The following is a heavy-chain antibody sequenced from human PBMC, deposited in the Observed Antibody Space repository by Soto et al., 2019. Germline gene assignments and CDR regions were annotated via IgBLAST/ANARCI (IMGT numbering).Heavy chain of an antibody. CDR1: GGSISSYY. D-gene: IGHD2-21*02. CDR3: ARGGDFHYYYGMDV. V-gene: IGHV4-59*01. CDR2: IYYSGGT. Sequence: QVQLQESGPGLVKPSETLSLTCTVSGGSISSYYWSWIRQPPGKGLEWIGYIYYSGGTNYNPSLKSRVTISVDTSKNQFSLKLSSVTAADTAVYYCARGGDFHYYYGMDVWGQGTTVTVSS. J-gene: IGHJ6*02.